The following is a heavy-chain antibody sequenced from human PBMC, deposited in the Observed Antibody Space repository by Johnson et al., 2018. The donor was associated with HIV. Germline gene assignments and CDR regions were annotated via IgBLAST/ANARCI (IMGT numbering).Heavy chain of an antibody. CDR1: GFTFSSYW. Sequence: VQLVESGGGLVQPGGSLRLSCAASGFTFSSYWMSWVRQAPGKGLEWVANIKQDGSEKYYVDSVKGRFTISRDNAKNSLYQQMNSLRAEDTAVYYCARALGLEVCAFDIWGQGTMVTVSS. J-gene: IGHJ3*02. V-gene: IGHV3-7*05. D-gene: IGHD2-8*01. CDR2: IKQDGSEK. CDR3: ARALGLEVCAFDI.